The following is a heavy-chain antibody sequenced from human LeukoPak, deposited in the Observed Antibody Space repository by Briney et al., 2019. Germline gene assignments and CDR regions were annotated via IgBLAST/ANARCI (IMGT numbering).Heavy chain of an antibody. D-gene: IGHD3-10*01. V-gene: IGHV4-34*12. J-gene: IGHJ4*02. Sequence: PSETLSLTCAVYGGSFSGYYWSWIRQPPGKGLEWIGEIIHSGSTNYNPSLKSRVTISVDTSKNQFSLNLSSVTAADTAVYYCARRGLGRPDYWGQGTLVTVSS. CDR2: IIHSGST. CDR1: GGSFSGYY. CDR3: ARRGLGRPDY.